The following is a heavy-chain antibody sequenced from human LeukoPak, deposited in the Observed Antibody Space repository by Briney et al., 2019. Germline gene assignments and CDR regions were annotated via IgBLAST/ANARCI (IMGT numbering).Heavy chain of an antibody. CDR3: AKDLQQWLDPLGVYYYYGMDV. J-gene: IGHJ6*02. CDR1: GFTFSSYD. CDR2: IGTAGDT. V-gene: IGHV3-13*01. D-gene: IGHD6-19*01. Sequence: GGSLRLSCAASGFTFSSYDMHWVRQATGKGLEWVSAIGTAGDTYYADSVKGRFTISRDNSKNTMYLQMNSLRAEDTAVYYCAKDLQQWLDPLGVYYYYGMDVWGQGTTVTVSS.